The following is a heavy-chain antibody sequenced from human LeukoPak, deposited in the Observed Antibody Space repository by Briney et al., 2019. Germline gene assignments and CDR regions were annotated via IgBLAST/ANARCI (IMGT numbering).Heavy chain of an antibody. CDR3: ARGPPIQLWSGTDAFDI. J-gene: IGHJ3*02. Sequence: PGGSLRLSCAASGFTFSSYEMNWVRQAPGKGREWVSYISSSGSTIYYADSVKGRFTISRDNAKNSLYLQMNSLRAEDTAVYYCARGPPIQLWSGTDAFDIWGQGTMVTVSS. CDR2: ISSSGSTI. V-gene: IGHV3-48*03. CDR1: GFTFSSYE. D-gene: IGHD5-18*01.